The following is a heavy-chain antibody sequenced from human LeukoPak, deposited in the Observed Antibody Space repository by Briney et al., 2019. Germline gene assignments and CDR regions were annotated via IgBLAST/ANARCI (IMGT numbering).Heavy chain of an antibody. J-gene: IGHJ6*04. Sequence: GGTLRLSCAASGFTFSSYSMNWVRQAPGKGLEWVSYISSSGSTIYYADSVKGRFTISRDNPKNSLYMQMNSLRAEDTGVYYCAELGITMIGGVWGKGTTVTISS. CDR3: AELGITMIGGV. CDR2: ISSSGSTI. CDR1: GFTFSSYS. D-gene: IGHD3-10*02. V-gene: IGHV3-48*04.